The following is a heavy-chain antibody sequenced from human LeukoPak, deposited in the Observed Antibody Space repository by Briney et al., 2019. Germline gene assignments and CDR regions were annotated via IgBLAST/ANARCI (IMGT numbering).Heavy chain of an antibody. V-gene: IGHV4-38-2*02. CDR1: GYSISSGYY. CDR2: IYHSGST. CDR3: ARNYYDSSGYYYVDN. Sequence: SETLSLTCTVSGYSISSGYYWGWIRQPPGKGLEWIGSIYHSGSTYYNPSLKSRVTISVDKSNNLFSLMLNSVTAADTAVYYCARNYYDSSGYYYVDNWGQGTQVTVSS. D-gene: IGHD3-22*01. J-gene: IGHJ4*02.